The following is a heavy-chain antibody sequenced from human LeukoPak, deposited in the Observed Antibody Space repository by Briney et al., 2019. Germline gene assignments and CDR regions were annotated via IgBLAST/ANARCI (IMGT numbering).Heavy chain of an antibody. D-gene: IGHD5-18*01. CDR2: INPNSGGT. Sequence: GASVKVSCKASGYTFTGYYMHWVRQAPGQGLEWMGRINPNSGGTNYAQKFQGRVTMTRDTSISTAYVELSRLRSDDTAVYYCARDLGSRIQLWLLGYWGQGTLVTVSS. J-gene: IGHJ4*02. CDR1: GYTFTGYY. V-gene: IGHV1-2*06. CDR3: ARDLGSRIQLWLLGY.